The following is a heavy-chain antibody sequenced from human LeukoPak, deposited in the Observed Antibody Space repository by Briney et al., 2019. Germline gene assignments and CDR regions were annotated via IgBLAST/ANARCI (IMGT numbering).Heavy chain of an antibody. J-gene: IGHJ3*02. CDR1: GFTFSSYG. V-gene: IGHV3-23*01. CDR2: ISGSGGST. CDR3: AKFSVGAGAFDI. D-gene: IGHD1-26*01. Sequence: TGGSLRLSCAASGFTFSSYGMHWVRQAPGKGLEWVSAISGSGGSTYYADSVKGRFTISRDNSKNTLYLQMNSLRAEDTAVYYCAKFSVGAGAFDIWGQGTMVTVSS.